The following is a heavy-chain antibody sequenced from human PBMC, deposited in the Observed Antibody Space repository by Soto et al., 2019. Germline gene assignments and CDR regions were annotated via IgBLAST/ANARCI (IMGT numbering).Heavy chain of an antibody. J-gene: IGHJ3*02. Sequence: GASVKVSCKASGGTFSNYMSWVRQAPGKGLEWVSVIYSGGSTYYADSVKGRFTISRDNSKNTLYLQMNSLRAEDTAVYYCARDGVYGDFPDAFDIWGQGTMVTVSS. CDR3: ARDGVYGDFPDAFDI. D-gene: IGHD4-17*01. V-gene: IGHV3-53*01. CDR1: GGTFSNY. CDR2: IYSGGST.